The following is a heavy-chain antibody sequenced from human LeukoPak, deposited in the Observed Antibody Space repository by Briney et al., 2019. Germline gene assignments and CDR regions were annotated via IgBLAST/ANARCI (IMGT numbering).Heavy chain of an antibody. V-gene: IGHV3-23*01. CDR3: AKDRGSWYYFDY. J-gene: IGHJ4*02. Sequence: GGSLRLSCAASGFTFSSYAMSWVRQAPGKGLEWGSAISGSGGSTYYADSVKGRFTISRDNSKNTLYLQMNSLRAEDTAVYYCAKDRGSWYYFDYWGQGTLVTVSS. CDR2: ISGSGGST. CDR1: GFTFSSYA. D-gene: IGHD6-13*01.